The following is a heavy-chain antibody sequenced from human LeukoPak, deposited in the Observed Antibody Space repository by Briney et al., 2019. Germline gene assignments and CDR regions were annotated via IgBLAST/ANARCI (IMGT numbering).Heavy chain of an antibody. J-gene: IGHJ3*01. V-gene: IGHV1-46*01. CDR1: GYTLTELS. D-gene: IGHD2-15*01. CDR2: INPSGGST. Sequence: ASVKVSCKVSGYTLTELSMHWVRQAPGQGLEWMGKINPSGGSTSYPQKFQGRVTMTRDTSTTTVYMELSTLRSEDTAIYYCARGYCSGGGCSVLDAFDGWGQGTMVTVSS. CDR3: ARGYCSGGGCSVLDAFDG.